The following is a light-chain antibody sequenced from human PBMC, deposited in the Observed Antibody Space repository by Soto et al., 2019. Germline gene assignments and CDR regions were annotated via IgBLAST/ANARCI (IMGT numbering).Light chain of an antibody. Sequence: DIVMTQSPDSLAVSLGERATINCKSSQSVFYSTNNQDCLAWYQQKPGQPRRLLIYGAATRESGIRDRFSGSGSGTDFTFTISNLQPEDIATYYCQHYDNFTITFGQGTRLEIK. J-gene: IGKJ5*01. CDR1: QSVFYSTNNQDC. CDR2: GAA. CDR3: QHYDNFTIT. V-gene: IGKV4-1*01.